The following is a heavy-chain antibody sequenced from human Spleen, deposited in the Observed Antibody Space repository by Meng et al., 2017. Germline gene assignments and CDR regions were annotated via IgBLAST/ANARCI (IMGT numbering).Heavy chain of an antibody. V-gene: IGHV1-2*06. CDR3: ARDLRGSGSSFTDY. D-gene: IGHD3-10*01. CDR1: GYTFTGYY. J-gene: IGHJ4*02. Sequence: ASVNVSCKASGYTFTGYYMHWVRQAPGQGLEWMGRINPNSGGTNYAQKFQGRVTMTRDTSISTAYMELSRLRSDDTAVYYCARDLRGSGSSFTDYWGQGTLVTVSS. CDR2: INPNSGGT.